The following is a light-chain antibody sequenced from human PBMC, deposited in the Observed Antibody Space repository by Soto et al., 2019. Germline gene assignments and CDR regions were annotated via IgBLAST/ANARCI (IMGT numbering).Light chain of an antibody. J-gene: IGLJ1*01. CDR1: SSDVGGFNY. V-gene: IGLV2-14*03. Sequence: QPVLTQPASVSGSPGQSITISCTGTSSDVGGFNYVSWYQQHPGKAPKLIIFDVSDRPSGVSNRFSGSKSANTASLTISGLQAEDEADYYCNSYTSSSTPFYVFGTGTKLTVL. CDR2: DVS. CDR3: NSYTSSSTPFYV.